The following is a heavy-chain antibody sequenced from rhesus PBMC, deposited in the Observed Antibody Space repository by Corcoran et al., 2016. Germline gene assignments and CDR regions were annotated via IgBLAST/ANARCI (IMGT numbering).Heavy chain of an antibody. CDR3: ARDRYSWNREYYFDY. CDR2: IYGSSGST. CDR1: GYSISSGYD. Sequence: QVQLQESGPGVVKPSETLSLTCAVSGYSISSGYDWSWIRQPPGMGLEWIGLIYGSSGSTNYNPSLKNRVTISKDTSKNQFYLKLSSVTAADTAVYYCARDRYSWNREYYFDYWGQGVLVTVSS. D-gene: IGHD1-1-1*01. V-gene: IGHV4-76*01. J-gene: IGHJ4*01.